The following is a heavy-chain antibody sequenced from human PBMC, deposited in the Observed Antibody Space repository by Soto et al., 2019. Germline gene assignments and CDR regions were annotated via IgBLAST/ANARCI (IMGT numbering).Heavy chain of an antibody. CDR1: GGSISSGGYY. CDR3: ARDRLATTVTTRRWFDP. CDR2: IYYSGST. D-gene: IGHD4-4*01. V-gene: IGHV4-31*03. J-gene: IGHJ5*02. Sequence: QVQLQESGPGLVKPSQTLSLTCTVSGGSISSGGYYWSWIRQHPGKGLEWIGYIYYSGSTYYNPSLKGRVTISVDTSKNPFSLKLSSVTAADTAVYYCARDRLATTVTTRRWFDPWGQGTLVTVSS.